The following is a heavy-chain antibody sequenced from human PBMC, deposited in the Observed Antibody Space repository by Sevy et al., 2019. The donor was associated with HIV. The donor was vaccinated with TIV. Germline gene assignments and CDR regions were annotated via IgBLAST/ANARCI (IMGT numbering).Heavy chain of an antibody. Sequence: GGSLRLSCAASGFTFSSYSMNWVRQAPGKGLEWVSYISSSSSTIYYADSVKGRFTISRDNAKNSLYLQMNSLRAEDTAVYYCARQTQYYDFWSGYSRYYYYYMDVWGKGTTVTVSS. V-gene: IGHV3-48*01. CDR1: GFTFSSYS. CDR3: ARQTQYYDFWSGYSRYYYYYMDV. J-gene: IGHJ6*03. D-gene: IGHD3-3*01. CDR2: ISSSSSTI.